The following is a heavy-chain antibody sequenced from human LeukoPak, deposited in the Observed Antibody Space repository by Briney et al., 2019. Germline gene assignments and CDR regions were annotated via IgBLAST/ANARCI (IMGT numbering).Heavy chain of an antibody. V-gene: IGHV2-26*01. CDR1: GFSRSNAGMG. Sequence: ESGPTLVNPTETLTTTCTVSGFSRSNAGMGVSWIRQPPGKALERLAHIFSNDEKSYSTSLKSRLTIPKDTSKSQVVLTMPNMDPVDTAQYYCARMSVVVVAATRGHWFDPWRQGTLVTVSS. J-gene: IGHJ5*02. CDR3: ARMSVVVVAATRGHWFDP. D-gene: IGHD2-15*01. CDR2: IFSNDEK.